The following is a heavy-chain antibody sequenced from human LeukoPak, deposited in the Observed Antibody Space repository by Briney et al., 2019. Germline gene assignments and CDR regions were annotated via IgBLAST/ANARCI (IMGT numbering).Heavy chain of an antibody. Sequence: GGSLRLSCAASGFTFSSYAMSWVRQAPGKGLEWVSAISGSGGSTYYADSVKGRFTISRDNSKNTLYLQMNSLRAEDTAVYYCAKVRGAYYYDSSGYYYGNYWGQGTLVTVSS. J-gene: IGHJ4*02. CDR1: GFTFSSYA. CDR2: ISGSGGST. V-gene: IGHV3-23*01. CDR3: AKVRGAYYYDSSGYYYGNY. D-gene: IGHD3-22*01.